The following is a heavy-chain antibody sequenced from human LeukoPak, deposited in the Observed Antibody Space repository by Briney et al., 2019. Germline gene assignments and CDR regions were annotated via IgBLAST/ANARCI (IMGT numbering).Heavy chain of an antibody. CDR2: INHSGST. CDR3: ASLLYRPWLFVISNTKNAFDI. V-gene: IGHV4-39*07. D-gene: IGHD3-22*01. J-gene: IGHJ3*02. Sequence: SETLSLTCTVSGGSISSGGYYWSWIRQPPGKGLEWIGEINHSGSTNYNPSLKSRVTISVDTSKNQFSLKLSSVTAADTAVYYCASLLYRPWLFVISNTKNAFDIWGQGTMVTVSS. CDR1: GGSISSGGYY.